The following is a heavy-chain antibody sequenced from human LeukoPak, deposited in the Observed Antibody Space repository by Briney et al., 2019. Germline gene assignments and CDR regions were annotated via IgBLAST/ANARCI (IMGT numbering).Heavy chain of an antibody. V-gene: IGHV3-21*01. CDR1: GFTFSSYS. CDR2: ISSSSSYI. D-gene: IGHD3-22*01. J-gene: IGHJ5*02. Sequence: GGSLRLSCAASGFTFSSYSMYWVRQAPGKGLEWVSSISSSSSYIYYADSVKGRFTISRDNAKNSLYLQMNSLRAEDTAVYYCARESYYYDSSGYSAPGYLVDPWGQGTLVTVSS. CDR3: ARESYYYDSSGYSAPGYLVDP.